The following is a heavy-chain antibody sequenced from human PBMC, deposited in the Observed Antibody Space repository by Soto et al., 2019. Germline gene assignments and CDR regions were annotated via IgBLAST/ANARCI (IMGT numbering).Heavy chain of an antibody. V-gene: IGHV3-23*01. D-gene: IGHD2-2*01. CDR2: ISGSGGST. Sequence: GGSLRLSCAASGFTFSSYAMSWVRQAPGKGLEWVSAISGSGGSTYYADSVKGRFTISRDNSKNTLYLQMNSLRAEDTAVYYCAKDSGGTVVVPAAPNWFDPWGQGTLVTVSS. CDR3: AKDSGGTVVVPAAPNWFDP. J-gene: IGHJ5*02. CDR1: GFTFSSYA.